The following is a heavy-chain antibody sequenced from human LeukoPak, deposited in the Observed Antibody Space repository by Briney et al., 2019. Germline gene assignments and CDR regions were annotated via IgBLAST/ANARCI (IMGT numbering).Heavy chain of an antibody. D-gene: IGHD5-18*01. CDR3: ARDGIQLWHFDY. CDR1: GGSISSGSYY. J-gene: IGHJ4*02. V-gene: IGHV4-61*02. Sequence: PSQTLSLTCTVYGGSISSGSYYWSWIRQPAGKGLEWIGRIYTSGSTNYNPSLKSRVTISLDTSKNKYSLKLSSVTAADTAVYYCARDGIQLWHFDYWGQGTLVTVSS. CDR2: IYTSGST.